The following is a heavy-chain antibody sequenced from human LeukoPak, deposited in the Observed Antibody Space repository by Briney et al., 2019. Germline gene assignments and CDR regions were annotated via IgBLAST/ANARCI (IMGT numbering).Heavy chain of an antibody. CDR2: ISNSGGST. CDR3: AKGLERESRLDS. Sequence: PGESLRLSCAASGFTFNTYTMYWVRQAPGKGLEWVSGISNSGGSTYYADSVKGPFTISTDNSKNTLYLQMTSLRAEDTALYYCAKGLERESRLDSWGQGTLVTVSS. CDR1: GFTFNTYT. V-gene: IGHV3-23*01. D-gene: IGHD1-1*01. J-gene: IGHJ4*02.